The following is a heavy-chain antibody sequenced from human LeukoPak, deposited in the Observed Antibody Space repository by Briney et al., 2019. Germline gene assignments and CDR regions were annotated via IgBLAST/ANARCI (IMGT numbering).Heavy chain of an antibody. CDR2: ISYDGSNK. V-gene: IGHV3-30-3*01. J-gene: IGHJ4*02. CDR3: ARVLDVDIVAMGY. CDR1: GFTFSSYA. Sequence: GRSPRLSCAASGFTFSSYAMHWVRQAPGKGLEWVAVISYDGSNKYYADSVKGRFTISRDNSKNTLYLQMNSLRAEDTAVYYCARVLDVDIVAMGYWGQGTLVTVSS. D-gene: IGHD5-12*01.